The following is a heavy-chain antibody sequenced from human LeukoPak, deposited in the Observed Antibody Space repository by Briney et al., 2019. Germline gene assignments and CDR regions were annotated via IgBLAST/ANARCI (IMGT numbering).Heavy chain of an antibody. CDR2: INPNSGGT. V-gene: IGHV1-2*02. CDR1: GYTFTGYY. J-gene: IGHJ4*02. Sequence: ASVKVSCKASGYTFTGYYMHWVRQAPGQGLEWMGWINPNSGGTNYAQKFQGRVTMTRDTSISTAYMELSRLRSDDTAVYYCARGEMLGDSSGWGAYFDYWGQGTLVTVSS. D-gene: IGHD6-19*01. CDR3: ARGEMLGDSSGWGAYFDY.